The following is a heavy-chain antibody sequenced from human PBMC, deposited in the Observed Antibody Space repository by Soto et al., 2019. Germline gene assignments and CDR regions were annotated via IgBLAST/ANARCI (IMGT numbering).Heavy chain of an antibody. CDR1: DGSISSYY. CDR2: IYYSGST. J-gene: IGHJ4*02. D-gene: IGHD3-22*01. V-gene: IGHV4-59*01. CDR3: ARVGRDSSGYYAYYFDY. Sequence: PSETLSLTCTVSDGSISSYYWSWIRQPPGKGLEWIGYIYYSGSTNYNPSLKSRVTISVDTSKNQFSLKLSSVTAADTAVYYCARVGRDSSGYYAYYFDYWGQGTLVTVSS.